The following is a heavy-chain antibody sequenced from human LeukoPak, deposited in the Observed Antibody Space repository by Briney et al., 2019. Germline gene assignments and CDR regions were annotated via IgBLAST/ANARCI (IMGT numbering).Heavy chain of an antibody. Sequence: GGSLRLSCAASGFTFNTYVMNWVRQAPGKGLEWVSGINWNGGSRGYADSVKGRFTISRDNAKNSLYLQMNSLRAEDTALYYCARSRHSYDSTGFPHYWGQGTLVTVSS. J-gene: IGHJ4*02. CDR3: ARSRHSYDSTGFPHY. CDR1: GFTFNTYV. V-gene: IGHV3-20*04. D-gene: IGHD3-22*01. CDR2: INWNGGSR.